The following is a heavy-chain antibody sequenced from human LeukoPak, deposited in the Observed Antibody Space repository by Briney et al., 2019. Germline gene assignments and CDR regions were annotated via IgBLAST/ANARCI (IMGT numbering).Heavy chain of an antibody. CDR3: ARHSLYYYDSSGYSPPFDY. V-gene: IGHV1-69*05. J-gene: IGHJ4*02. CDR1: AYTFTNYG. CDR2: IIPIFGTA. Sequence: ASVKVSCKASAYTFTNYGIAWVRKAPGQGLEWMGWIIPIFGTANYAQKFQGRVTITTDESTSTAYMELSSLRSEDTAVYYCARHSLYYYDSSGYSPPFDYWGQGTLVTVSS. D-gene: IGHD3-22*01.